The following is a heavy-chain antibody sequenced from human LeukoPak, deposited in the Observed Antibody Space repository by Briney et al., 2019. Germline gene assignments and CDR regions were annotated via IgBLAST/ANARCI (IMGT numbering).Heavy chain of an antibody. CDR3: TRDLGQWLLQGIFFDY. Sequence: ASVKVSCKASGYTFTSYYLHWVRQAPGQGLEWMGIINPSGGGISYAQKFQGRVTMTTDTSTSTAYMELRSLRSDDTAVYYCTRDLGQWLLQGIFFDYWGQGTLVTVSS. D-gene: IGHD5-12*01. CDR1: GYTFTSYY. CDR2: INPSGGGI. V-gene: IGHV1-46*01. J-gene: IGHJ4*02.